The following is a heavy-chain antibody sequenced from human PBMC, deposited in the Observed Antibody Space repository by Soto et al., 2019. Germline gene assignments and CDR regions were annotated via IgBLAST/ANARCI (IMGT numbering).Heavy chain of an antibody. Sequence: GGSLRLSCAASGFTFSSYGMHWVRQAPGKGLEWVAVIWYDGSNKYYADSVKGRFTISRDNSKNTLYLQMNSLRAEDTAVYYCIANDYEDGVDYWGQGTLVTVSS. D-gene: IGHD4-17*01. CDR3: IANDYEDGVDY. CDR2: IWYDGSNK. J-gene: IGHJ4*02. V-gene: IGHV3-33*01. CDR1: GFTFSSYG.